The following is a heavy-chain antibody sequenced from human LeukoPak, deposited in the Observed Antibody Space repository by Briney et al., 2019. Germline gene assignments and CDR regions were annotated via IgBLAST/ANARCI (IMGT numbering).Heavy chain of an antibody. CDR1: GFTFGSYW. CDR2: IKQDGSEK. Sequence: PGGSLRLSCAASGFTFGSYWMTWVRQAPGKVLEWVANIKQDGSEKYYVDSVRGRFTISRDNAKNSLCLQMNSLRAEDTAVYYCARDGFQYSSGWYSGVGYFDYWGQGTLVTVSS. D-gene: IGHD6-19*01. V-gene: IGHV3-7*01. CDR3: ARDGFQYSSGWYSGVGYFDY. J-gene: IGHJ4*02.